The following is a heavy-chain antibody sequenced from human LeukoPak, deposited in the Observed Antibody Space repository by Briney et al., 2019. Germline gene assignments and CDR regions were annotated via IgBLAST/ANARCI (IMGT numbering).Heavy chain of an antibody. CDR3: ARGAARPCSSTSCYHLYYYYYMDV. CDR1: GGSFSGYY. D-gene: IGHD2-2*01. J-gene: IGHJ6*03. V-gene: IGHV4-34*01. CDR2: INHSGST. Sequence: SETLSLTCAVYGGSFSGYYWSWIRQPPGKGLEWIGEINHSGSTNYNPSLKSRVTISADTSKNQFSLKLSSVTAADTAVYYCARGAARPCSSTSCYHLYYYYYMDVWGKGTTVTVSS.